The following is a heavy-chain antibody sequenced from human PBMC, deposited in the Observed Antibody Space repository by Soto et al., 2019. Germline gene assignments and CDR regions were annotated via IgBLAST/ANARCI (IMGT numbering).Heavy chain of an antibody. J-gene: IGHJ4*02. Sequence: PSETLSLTCAVYGGSISSYYWSWIRQPPGKGLEWIGYIYYSGSTNYNPSLKSRVTISVDTSKNQFSLKLTSVTAADTAVYYCARDNGYSYGYNLDHWGQGTLVTVSS. CDR1: GGSISSYY. CDR2: IYYSGST. CDR3: ARDNGYSYGYNLDH. D-gene: IGHD5-18*01. V-gene: IGHV4-59*01.